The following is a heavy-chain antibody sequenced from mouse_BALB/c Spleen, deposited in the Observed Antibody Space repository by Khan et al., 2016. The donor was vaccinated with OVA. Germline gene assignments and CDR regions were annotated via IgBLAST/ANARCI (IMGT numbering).Heavy chain of an antibody. CDR2: ISYSGST. CDR1: GYSITSDYA. Sequence: EVKLLESGPGLVKPSQSLSLTCTVTGYSITSDYAWNWIRQFPGNKLEWMGYISYSGSTSYHPSLKSRISITRDTSKNQFFLQLNSVTTEDTATNYSARGDYFDYWGQGTPLTVSS. J-gene: IGHJ2*01. CDR3: ARGDYFDY. V-gene: IGHV3-2*02.